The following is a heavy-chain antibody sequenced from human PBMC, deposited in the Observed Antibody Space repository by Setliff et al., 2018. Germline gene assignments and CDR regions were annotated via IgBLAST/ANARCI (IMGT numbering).Heavy chain of an antibody. CDR1: GFTVSSYY. CDR2: IYTGGST. D-gene: IGHD1-26*01. CDR3: AREVVGAPSAFDI. Sequence: PGGSLRLSCAASGFTVSSYYMTWVRQAPGKGLEWVSVIYTGGSTYYADSVKGRFTISRDNARDSLFLQMNALRAEDTAVYYCAREVVGAPSAFDIWGQGTMVTVSS. J-gene: IGHJ3*02. V-gene: IGHV3-66*01.